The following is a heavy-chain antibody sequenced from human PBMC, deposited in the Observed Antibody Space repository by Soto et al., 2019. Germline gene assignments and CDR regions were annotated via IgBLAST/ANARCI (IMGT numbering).Heavy chain of an antibody. CDR2: INSSGST. V-gene: IGHV4-34*01. J-gene: IGHJ3*02. Sequence: QVQLQQWGAGLLKPSETLSLSCAVYGGTLSGYYWSWIRQPPGKGLEWIGEINSSGSTNYNPSLTRGVSISVDTPKNQFSVKGSSVIAADTAVYYCERAGFYGRDDAFDNWGQGTMVSVSS. CDR3: ERAGFYGRDDAFDN. D-gene: IGHD3-10*01. CDR1: GGTLSGYY.